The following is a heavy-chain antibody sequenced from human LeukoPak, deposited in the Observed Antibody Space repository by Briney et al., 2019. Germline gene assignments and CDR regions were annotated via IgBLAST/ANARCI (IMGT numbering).Heavy chain of an antibody. Sequence: PGGSLRLSCAASGFSFSSYSMNWVRQAPGQGLEWVSSISSSESYIYYIDSVEGRFTVSRDNANKSLYLQMNSLRAEDTAVYYCARGGDPFDYWGQGTLVTVSS. J-gene: IGHJ4*02. V-gene: IGHV3-21*01. CDR1: GFSFSSYS. CDR2: ISSSESYI. D-gene: IGHD3-3*01. CDR3: ARGGDPFDY.